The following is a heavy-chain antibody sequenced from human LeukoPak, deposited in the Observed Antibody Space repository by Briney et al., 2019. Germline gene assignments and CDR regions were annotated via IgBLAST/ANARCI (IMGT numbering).Heavy chain of an antibody. D-gene: IGHD3-22*01. CDR3: AREASGYYDSSGSDAFDI. Sequence: SETLSLTCAVYGGSFSGYYWSWIRQPPGKGLEWIGEINHSGSTNYNPSLKSRVTISVDTSKNQFSLKLSSVTAADTAVYYCAREASGYYDSSGSDAFDIWGQGTMVTVSS. V-gene: IGHV4-34*01. CDR1: GGSFSGYY. CDR2: INHSGST. J-gene: IGHJ3*02.